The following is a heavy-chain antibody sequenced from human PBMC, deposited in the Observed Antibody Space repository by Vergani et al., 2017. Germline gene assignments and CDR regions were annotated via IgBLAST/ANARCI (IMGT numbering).Heavy chain of an antibody. V-gene: IGHV1-24*01. D-gene: IGHD4-17*01. J-gene: IGHJ6*02. CDR3: ATSGDQVAYYYYGMDV. Sequence: QVQLVQSGAEVKKPRASVKVSCKVSGYTLTELSMHWVRPAPGKGLEWMGGFDPEDGETIYAQKFQGRVTMTEDTSTDTAYMELSSLRSEDTAVYYCATSGDQVAYYYYGMDVWGQGTTVTVSS. CDR2: FDPEDGET. CDR1: GYTLTELS.